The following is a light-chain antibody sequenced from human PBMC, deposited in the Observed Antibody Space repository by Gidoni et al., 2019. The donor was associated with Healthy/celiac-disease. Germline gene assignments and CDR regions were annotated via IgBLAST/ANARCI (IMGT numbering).Light chain of an antibody. CDR1: QRVSSSY. CDR2: GAS. J-gene: IGKJ1*01. V-gene: IGKV3-20*01. CDR3: QQYGSSPRT. Sequence: ELVLTQSPGPLSLSPGERATLSCRASQRVSSSYLAWYQQKPGQAPRLLIYGASSRATGIPDRFSGSGSGTDCTLTISRMEPEDLAVYYCQQYGSSPRTFXXXTKVEIK.